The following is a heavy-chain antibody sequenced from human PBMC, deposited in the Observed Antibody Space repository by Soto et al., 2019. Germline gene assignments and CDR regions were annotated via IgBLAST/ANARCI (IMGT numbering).Heavy chain of an antibody. J-gene: IGHJ5*02. Sequence: SETLSLTCTVSGGSISSYYWSWIRQPPGKGLELIGYIYYSGSTNYNPSLKSRVTISVDTSNNQFSLKLSSVTAADTAVYYCARSRYCSGGSCYRGLWFDPWGQGALVTVSS. CDR3: ARSRYCSGGSCYRGLWFDP. D-gene: IGHD2-15*01. V-gene: IGHV4-59*01. CDR2: IYYSGST. CDR1: GGSISSYY.